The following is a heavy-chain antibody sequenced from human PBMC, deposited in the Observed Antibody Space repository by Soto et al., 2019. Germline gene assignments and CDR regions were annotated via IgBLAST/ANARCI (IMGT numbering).Heavy chain of an antibody. Sequence: PGGSLRLSCAASGFIFSSYDMHWVRQAPGKGLEWISYISGSGSDTHYADSVKGRFTVSRDNAKNLLYLQLSSLRADDTAVYYCAQGYLYSTWGQGILVTVSS. CDR1: GFIFSSYD. CDR2: ISGSGSDT. CDR3: AQGYLYST. V-gene: IGHV3-48*03. J-gene: IGHJ4*02. D-gene: IGHD6-13*01.